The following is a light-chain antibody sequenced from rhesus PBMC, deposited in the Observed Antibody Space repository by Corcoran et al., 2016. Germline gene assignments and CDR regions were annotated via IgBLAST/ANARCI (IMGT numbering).Light chain of an antibody. Sequence: DIQMTQSPSSLSASVGDIVTITCRASQSITSWLAWYQQKPGKAPKLLTYKASTLESGVPSRFSGSGSGTDFTLTISSLQSEDFETYCCQQYSISPWKFDQGTKVEIK. V-gene: IGKV1-22*01. J-gene: IGKJ1*01. CDR3: QQYSISPWK. CDR2: KAS. CDR1: QSITSW.